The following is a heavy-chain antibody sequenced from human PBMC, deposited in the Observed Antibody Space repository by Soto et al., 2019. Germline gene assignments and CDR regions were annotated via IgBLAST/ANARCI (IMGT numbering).Heavy chain of an antibody. Sequence: GSLRLSCAASGFSFSSYGMHWVRQAPGKGLEWLTLISDDGSNKKYVDSVRGRFTISRDNSENTLYLQMKSLRPEDTAVYYCAKEPYSFTWYGSNGLDVWGQGTTVTVSS. CDR2: ISDDGSNK. V-gene: IGHV3-30*18. CDR1: GFSFSSYG. J-gene: IGHJ6*02. D-gene: IGHD6-13*01. CDR3: AKEPYSFTWYGSNGLDV.